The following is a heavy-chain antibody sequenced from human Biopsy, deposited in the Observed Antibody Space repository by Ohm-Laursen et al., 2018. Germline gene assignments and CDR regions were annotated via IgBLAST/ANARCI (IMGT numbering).Heavy chain of an antibody. V-gene: IGHV1-46*01. J-gene: IGHJ6*02. Sequence: ASVKVSCKASGYTFTSYYMHWVRQAPGQGLEWMGIINPSGGSTSNTQKFQGRVTMTRDTSTSTVYMELSSLRSEDTAVYYCARDWNSGWRLPGMVNYYYNGMDVWGQGTTVTVSS. CDR3: ARDWNSGWRLPGMVNYYYNGMDV. CDR2: INPSGGST. D-gene: IGHD5-18*01. CDR1: GYTFTSYY.